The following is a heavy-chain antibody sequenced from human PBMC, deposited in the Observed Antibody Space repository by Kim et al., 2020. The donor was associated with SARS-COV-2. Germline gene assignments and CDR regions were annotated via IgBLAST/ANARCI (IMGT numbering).Heavy chain of an antibody. J-gene: IGHJ4*02. CDR3: ARNYGAGSYYDF. Sequence: SETLSLTCVVSGGSIFNNDYYWGWIRQPPGTGLEYIGNVYYAGDTYYNPSLKSRVTISVNTSKNQFSLKLSSVTAADTAVYYCARNYGAGSYYDFCGQET. V-gene: IGHV4-39*01. CDR2: VYYAGDT. D-gene: IGHD3-10*01. CDR1: GGSIFNNDYY.